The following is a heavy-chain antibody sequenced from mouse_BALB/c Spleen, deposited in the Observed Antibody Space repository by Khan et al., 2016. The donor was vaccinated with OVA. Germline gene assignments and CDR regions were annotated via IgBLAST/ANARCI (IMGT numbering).Heavy chain of an antibody. CDR2: INTYTGEP. J-gene: IGHJ4*01. Sequence: QIQLVQSGPELKKPGETVKLSCKASGHTFTKYGMNWVKQAPGKGLKWMGWINTYTGEPTYADDFKGRFAFSLETSASTAYLQINNLKHEDTARDCCGRPACVSDVLDNWGKGNLVTVSA. CDR1: GHTFTKYG. V-gene: IGHV9-3-1*01. CDR3: GRPACVSDVLDN.